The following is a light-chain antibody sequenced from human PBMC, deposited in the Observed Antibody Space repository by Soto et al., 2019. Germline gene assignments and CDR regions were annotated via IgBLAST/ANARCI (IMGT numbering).Light chain of an antibody. J-gene: IGKJ1*01. V-gene: IGKV3-20*01. CDR3: QLYGSSRA. CDR1: QSVSSSY. Sequence: EIVLTQSPGTLSLSPGERATLSCRASQSVSSSYLAWYQQKPGQAPRLLIYGASSRATGIPDRFGGSGSGADFTLTISRLEPEDFAVYFCQLYGSSRAFGQGTKVEIK. CDR2: GAS.